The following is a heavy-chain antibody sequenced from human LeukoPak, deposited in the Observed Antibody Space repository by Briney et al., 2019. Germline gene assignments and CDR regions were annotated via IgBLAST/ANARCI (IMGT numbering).Heavy chain of an antibody. CDR2: INHSGST. J-gene: IGHJ3*02. Sequence: SETLSLTCAVYGGSFSGYYWSWIRQPPGKGLEWIGEINHSGSTNYNPSPKSRVTISVDTSKNQFSLKLSSVTAADTSVYYCARHRIVGARRAAFDIWGQGTMVTVSS. V-gene: IGHV4-34*01. D-gene: IGHD1-26*01. CDR1: GGSFSGYY. CDR3: ARHRIVGARRAAFDI.